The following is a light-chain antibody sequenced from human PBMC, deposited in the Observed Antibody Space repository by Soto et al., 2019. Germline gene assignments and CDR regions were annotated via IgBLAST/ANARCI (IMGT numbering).Light chain of an antibody. V-gene: IGKV3-11*01. CDR1: LNVNSY. CDR3: QQRQYWPPIT. Sequence: VLTQSPATLSLSPGERATLSCRASLNVNSYLAWYQQKPGQAPRLLIYDVSNRAAGIPARFSGSGSGTDFTLTISSLEPEDFAIYYCQQRQYWPPITFGQGTRLEIK. CDR2: DVS. J-gene: IGKJ5*01.